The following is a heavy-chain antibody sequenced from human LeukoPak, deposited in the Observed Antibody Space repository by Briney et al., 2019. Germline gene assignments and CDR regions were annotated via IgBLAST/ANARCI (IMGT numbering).Heavy chain of an antibody. D-gene: IGHD5-18*01. CDR3: ARELAGYTYGPFDY. Sequence: GGSLRLSCAASGFTFSSYRMNWVRQAPGKGLEWVSSISSSSSYIYYAESVKGRFTISRDNAKKSLYLQMSSLRAEDTAVYYCARELAGYTYGPFDYRGQGTLVTVSS. CDR2: ISSSSSYI. V-gene: IGHV3-21*01. J-gene: IGHJ4*02. CDR1: GFTFSSYR.